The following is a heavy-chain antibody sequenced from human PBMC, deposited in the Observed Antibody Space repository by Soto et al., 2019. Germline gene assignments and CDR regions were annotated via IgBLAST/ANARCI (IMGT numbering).Heavy chain of an antibody. CDR3: ARARSSSFYYYYGMDV. Sequence: SETLSLTCAVSGGSISSGGYSWSWIRQPPGKGLEWIGYIYHSGSTYYNPSLKSRVTISVDRSKNQFSLKLSSVTAADTAVYYCARARSSSFYYYYGMDVWGQGTTVTVSS. V-gene: IGHV4-30-2*01. D-gene: IGHD6-6*01. CDR1: GGSISSGGYS. CDR2: IYHSGST. J-gene: IGHJ6*02.